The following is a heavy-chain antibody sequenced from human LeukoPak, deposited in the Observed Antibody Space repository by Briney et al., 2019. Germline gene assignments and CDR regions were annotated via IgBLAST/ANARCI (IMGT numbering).Heavy chain of an antibody. D-gene: IGHD3-3*01. V-gene: IGHV4-39*07. J-gene: IGHJ6*02. Sequence: SETLSLTCTVSGGSISSSSYYWGWIRQPPGKGLEWIGSIYYSGSTNYNPSLKSRVTISVDTSKNQFSLKLSSVTAADTAVYYCARARWSDGMDVWGQGTTVTVSS. CDR2: IYYSGST. CDR3: ARARWSDGMDV. CDR1: GGSISSSSYY.